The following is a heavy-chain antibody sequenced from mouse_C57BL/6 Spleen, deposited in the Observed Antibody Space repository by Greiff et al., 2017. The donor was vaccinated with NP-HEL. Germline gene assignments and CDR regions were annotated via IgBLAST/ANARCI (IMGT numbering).Heavy chain of an antibody. CDR3: TRGGYYYGSSHAWFAY. V-gene: IGHV1-15*01. J-gene: IGHJ3*01. CDR1: GYTFTDYE. CDR2: IDPETGGT. Sequence: VQLQQSGAELVRPGASVTLSCKASGYTFTDYEMHWVKQTPVHGLEWIGAIDPETGGTAYNQKFKGQAILTADKSSSTAYMELRSLTSEDSAVYYCTRGGYYYGSSHAWFAYWGQGTLVTVSA. D-gene: IGHD1-1*01.